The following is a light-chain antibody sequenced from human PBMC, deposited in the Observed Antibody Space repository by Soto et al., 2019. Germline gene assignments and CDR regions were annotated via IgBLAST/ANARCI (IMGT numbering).Light chain of an antibody. CDR2: NVN. V-gene: IGLV2-11*01. CDR1: SSDVGSYDY. Sequence: QSALIQPPSVSGSPGQSVTISCTGTSSDVGSYDYVSWYQQHPGTVPNIMIYNVNFQSSGVPDRLSGSKSGNTASMNISGRQADDEADDWCCCSESGATCQVFGGGTKLTVL. CDR3: CCSESGATCQV. J-gene: IGLJ3*02.